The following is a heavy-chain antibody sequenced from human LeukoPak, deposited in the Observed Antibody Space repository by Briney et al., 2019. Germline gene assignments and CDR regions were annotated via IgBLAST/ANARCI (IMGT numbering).Heavy chain of an antibody. Sequence: GGSLRLSCAASGFTFSSYEMNWVRQAPGKGLEWVSYISSSGSTIYYADSVKGRFTISRDNAKNSLYLQMNSLRAEDTAVYYCAREGGTYYYDSSGYYDGGDYWGQGTLVTVSS. CDR2: ISSSGSTI. D-gene: IGHD3-22*01. J-gene: IGHJ4*02. CDR1: GFTFSSYE. V-gene: IGHV3-48*03. CDR3: AREGGTYYYDSSGYYDGGDY.